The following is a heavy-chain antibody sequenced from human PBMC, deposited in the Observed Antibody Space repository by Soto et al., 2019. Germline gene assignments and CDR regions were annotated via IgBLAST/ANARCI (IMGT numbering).Heavy chain of an antibody. V-gene: IGHV4-61*01. CDR2: IYYSGST. CDR3: ARDRGGSSGWYFGY. Sequence: QVQLQESGPRLVKPSETLSLTCSVSGGSVSADSTYWSWIRQSPEKGLEWVGYIYYSGSTSYNPSIKSRVTIALYRSKNQSVLKRNSVTAADTAVYYCARDRGGSSGWYFGYWGQGTRVTVSS. D-gene: IGHD6-19*01. J-gene: IGHJ4*02. CDR1: GGSVSADSTY.